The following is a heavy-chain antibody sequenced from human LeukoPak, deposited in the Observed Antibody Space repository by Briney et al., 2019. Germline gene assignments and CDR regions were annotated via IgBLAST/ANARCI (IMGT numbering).Heavy chain of an antibody. CDR2: INTDTRGT. D-gene: IGHD3-16*01. CDR3: ARAGAYHFDN. Sequence: GGSLRLSCAASGFTFTDYWMHWVRQAPGKGLVWVSIINTDTRGTYYADSVKGRFTISRDNAKSTLYLQMDSLRAEDTAVYYCARAGAYHFDNWGQGILVTVSS. CDR1: GFTFTDYW. J-gene: IGHJ4*02. V-gene: IGHV3-74*01.